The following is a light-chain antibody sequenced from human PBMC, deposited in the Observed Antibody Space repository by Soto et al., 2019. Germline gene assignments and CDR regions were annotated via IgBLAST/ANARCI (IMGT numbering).Light chain of an antibody. CDR3: AAWDESLDGYV. CDR2: SNN. V-gene: IGLV1-44*01. CDR1: SSNIGTNT. Sequence: QPVLTQPRSASGTPGQRVTIFCSGSSSNIGTNTVNWYQQLPGTAPKLLIYSNNQRPSGVPDRFSGSKSGTSASLAISGLQSEDEADYYCAAWDESLDGYVFGTGTKVTVL. J-gene: IGLJ1*01.